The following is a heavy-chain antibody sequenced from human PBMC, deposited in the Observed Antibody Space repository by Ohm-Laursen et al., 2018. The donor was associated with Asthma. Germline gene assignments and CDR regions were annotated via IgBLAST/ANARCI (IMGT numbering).Heavy chain of an antibody. CDR1: GFSFHEYA. J-gene: IGHJ6*02. V-gene: IGHV3-9*01. CDR2: ISWNSGSI. CDR3: ARDYNEGYSYGYYYYGMDV. D-gene: IGHD5-18*01. Sequence: SLRLSCAAPGFSFHEYAMHWVRQSPGKGLEWVSGISWNSGSIGYADSVKGRFTISRDNAKNSLYLQMNSLRAEDTAVYYCARDYNEGYSYGYYYYGMDVWGQGTTVTVSS.